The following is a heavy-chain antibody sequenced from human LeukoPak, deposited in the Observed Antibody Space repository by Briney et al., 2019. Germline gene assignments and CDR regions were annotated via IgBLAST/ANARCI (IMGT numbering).Heavy chain of an antibody. CDR1: GFTFSSYW. Sequence: GGSLRLSCAASGFTFSSYWMSWVRQAPGKGLEWVANIKQDGSEKYYVDSVKGRFTISRDNAKNSLYLQMNSLRAEDTAVYCCAREVITVVRGVSLDYWGQGTLVTVSS. CDR2: IKQDGSEK. J-gene: IGHJ4*02. V-gene: IGHV3-7*01. D-gene: IGHD3-10*01. CDR3: AREVITVVRGVSLDY.